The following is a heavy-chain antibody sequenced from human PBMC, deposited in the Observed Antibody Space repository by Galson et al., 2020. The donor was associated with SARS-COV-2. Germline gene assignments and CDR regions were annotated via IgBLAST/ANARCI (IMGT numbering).Heavy chain of an antibody. CDR3: ARAPGGGSAYYKFDY. CDR2: IGHNGGYI. CDR1: GFTFSRHY. Sequence: GGSLRLSCAASGFTFSRHYMVWVRQDPGKGREWGSGIGHNGGYIKYAASAKGRFTISRDNSRNTLYLQLSSLRAEDTAKYYCARAPGGGSAYYKFDYWGQGTVVTVSS. J-gene: IGHJ4*01. V-gene: IGHV3-23*01. D-gene: IGHD1-26*01.